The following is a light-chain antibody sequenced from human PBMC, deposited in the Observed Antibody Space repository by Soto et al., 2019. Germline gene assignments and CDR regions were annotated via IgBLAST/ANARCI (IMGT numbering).Light chain of an antibody. CDR2: GVS. Sequence: EIVLTQSPGTLSLSPGERATLSCRASQSVGSSYLAWYQQKPGQAPRLLIYGVSNRATGIPDRLSGSGSGTDFALTITILKPEDSAEYYCQQYCASPITFVQGTLLEIK. CDR1: QSVGSSY. J-gene: IGKJ5*01. CDR3: QQYCASPIT. V-gene: IGKV3-20*01.